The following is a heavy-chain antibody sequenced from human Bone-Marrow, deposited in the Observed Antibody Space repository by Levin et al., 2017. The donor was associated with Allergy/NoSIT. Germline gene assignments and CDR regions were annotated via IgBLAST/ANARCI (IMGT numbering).Heavy chain of an antibody. J-gene: IGHJ4*02. V-gene: IGHV3-48*01. Sequence: GGSLRLSCAASGFTFRSYSMNWVRQAPGKGLEWVSYISSSSSSIYYAASVKGRFTISRDNAKNSLYLQMNSLRAEDTAVYYCARDGPDSGDSVPFNYWGQGTLVTVSS. CDR1: GFTFRSYS. CDR3: ARDGPDSGDSVPFNY. CDR2: ISSSSSSI. D-gene: IGHD4-17*01.